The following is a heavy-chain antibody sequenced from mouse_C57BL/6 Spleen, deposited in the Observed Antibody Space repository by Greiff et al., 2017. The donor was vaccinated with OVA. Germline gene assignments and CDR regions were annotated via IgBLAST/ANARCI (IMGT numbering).Heavy chain of an antibody. V-gene: IGHV1-19*01. Sequence: VQLKESGPVLVKPGASVKMSCKASGYTFTDYYMNWVKQSHGKSLEWIGVINPYNGGTSYNQKFKGKATLTVDKSSSTAYMELNSLTSEDSAVYYCAMSLSQEWYCDVWGTGTTVTVSS. CDR3: AMSLSQEWYCDV. J-gene: IGHJ1*03. CDR1: GYTFTDYY. CDR2: INPYNGGT. D-gene: IGHD6-1*01.